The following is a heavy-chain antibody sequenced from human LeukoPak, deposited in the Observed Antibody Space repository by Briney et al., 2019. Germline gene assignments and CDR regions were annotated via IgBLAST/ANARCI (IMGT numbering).Heavy chain of an antibody. CDR2: IWYDGSNK. D-gene: IGHD3-22*01. J-gene: IGHJ4*02. CDR1: GFTFSSYG. CDR3: ARDLTYYYDSSGYSTGY. V-gene: IGHV3-33*01. Sequence: GRSLRLSCAASGFTFSSYGMHWVRQAPGKGLEWVAVIWYDGSNKYYADSVKGRFTISRDNSKNTLYLQMNSLRAEDKAVYYCARDLTYYYDSSGYSTGYWGQGTLVTVSS.